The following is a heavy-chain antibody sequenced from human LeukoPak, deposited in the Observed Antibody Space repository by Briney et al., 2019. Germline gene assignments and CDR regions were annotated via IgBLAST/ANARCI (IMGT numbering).Heavy chain of an antibody. CDR2: IYPGDSDT. Sequence: GESLKISCKGSGYIFTSYWIGWVRQMPGKGLECKGIIYPGDSDTRYSPSFQGQVTISADKSITTAYLQWSSLKASDTAMYYCVRMTTVTTSDYWGQGTLVTVSS. J-gene: IGHJ4*02. CDR1: GYIFTSYW. D-gene: IGHD4-17*01. CDR3: VRMTTVTTSDY. V-gene: IGHV5-51*01.